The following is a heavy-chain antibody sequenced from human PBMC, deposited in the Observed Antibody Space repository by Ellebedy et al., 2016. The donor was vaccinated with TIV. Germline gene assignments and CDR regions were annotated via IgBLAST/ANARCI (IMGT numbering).Heavy chain of an antibody. J-gene: IGHJ3*02. D-gene: IGHD3-22*01. CDR3: ATSYDSSGYYDDDAFDI. V-gene: IGHV4-59*01. CDR1: GGPISTYY. CDR2: IYYSGST. Sequence: MPSEPLSLTCTVPGGPISTYYWSWIRQPPGKGLEWSGYIYYSGSTKYNPSLKSRVTMSVDTSKKQFSLNLSSVTAADTAVYYCATSYDSSGYYDDDAFDIWGQGTMVTVSS.